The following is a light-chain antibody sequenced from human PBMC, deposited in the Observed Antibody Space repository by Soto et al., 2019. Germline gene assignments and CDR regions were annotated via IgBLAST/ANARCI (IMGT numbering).Light chain of an antibody. Sequence: QSVLTQPPSVSGAPGQRVTISCTGSSSNIGAGYDVDWYQQLPGTAPKLLIYRNNNRPSGVPDRFSGSKSGTSASLAITGLQAEDEADYYCHSYDSSLSGSVFGGGTKLTVL. CDR2: RNN. V-gene: IGLV1-40*01. J-gene: IGLJ3*02. CDR3: HSYDSSLSGSV. CDR1: SSNIGAGYD.